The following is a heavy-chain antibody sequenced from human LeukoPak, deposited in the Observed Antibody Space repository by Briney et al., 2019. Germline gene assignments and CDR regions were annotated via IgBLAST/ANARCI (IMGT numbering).Heavy chain of an antibody. CDR1: GFTFSDYY. J-gene: IGHJ3*02. CDR2: ISGSGSTI. D-gene: IGHD2-21*02. Sequence: GGSLRLSCAASGFTFSDYYMSWIRQAPGKGLEWVSYISGSGSTIYYADSVKGRFTISRDNSKNTLYLQMNSLRAEDTAVYYCAKHWVYCGGDCYAFDIWGQGTMVTVSS. V-gene: IGHV3-11*01. CDR3: AKHWVYCGGDCYAFDI.